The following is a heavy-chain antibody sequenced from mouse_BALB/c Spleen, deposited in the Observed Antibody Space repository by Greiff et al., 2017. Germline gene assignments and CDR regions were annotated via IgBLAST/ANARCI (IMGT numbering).Heavy chain of an antibody. CDR1: GFTFSSFG. Sequence: EVQVVESGGGLVQPGGSRKLSCAASGFTFSSFGMHWVRQAPEKGLEWVAYISSGSSTIYYADTVKGRFTISRDNPKNTLFLQMTSLRSEDTAMYYCARGGYDEGRMDYWGQGTSVTVSS. D-gene: IGHD2-2*01. J-gene: IGHJ4*01. V-gene: IGHV5-17*02. CDR3: ARGGYDEGRMDY. CDR2: ISSGSSTI.